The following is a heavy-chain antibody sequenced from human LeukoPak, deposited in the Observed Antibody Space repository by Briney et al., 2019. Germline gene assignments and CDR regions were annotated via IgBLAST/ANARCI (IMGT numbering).Heavy chain of an antibody. CDR2: INPNSDVT. Sequence: ASVKVSCKASGYTFTGYYMHWVRQAPGQGLEWMGRINPNSDVTNYAQKFQGRVTMTRLTSITTAHMELSRLRSDDTAVYYCARDRSGILGYYYNGMDVWGQGTTVTASS. CDR1: GYTFTGYY. V-gene: IGHV1-2*06. J-gene: IGHJ6*02. D-gene: IGHD3-10*01. CDR3: ARDRSGILGYYYNGMDV.